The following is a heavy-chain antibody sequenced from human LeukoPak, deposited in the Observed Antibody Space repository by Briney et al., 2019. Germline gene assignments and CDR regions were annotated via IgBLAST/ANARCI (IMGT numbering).Heavy chain of an antibody. D-gene: IGHD3-22*01. Sequence: PGGSLRLSCVASGFSFSVYTMSWVRQAPGKGLEWISAVSASGDKTYYADSVKGRFTVSRDNSKDTLYLHMNSLRAEDTALYYCARDIQDSSGYYYDYWGQGTLVTVSS. CDR1: GFSFSVYT. CDR2: VSASGDKT. J-gene: IGHJ4*02. V-gene: IGHV3-23*01. CDR3: ARDIQDSSGYYYDY.